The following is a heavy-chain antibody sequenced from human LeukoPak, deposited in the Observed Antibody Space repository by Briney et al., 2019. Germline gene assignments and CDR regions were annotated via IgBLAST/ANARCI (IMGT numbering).Heavy chain of an antibody. V-gene: IGHV1-18*01. CDR2: ISAYNGNT. CDR3: ARRYYYDSSGYPLDY. J-gene: IGHJ4*02. Sequence: ASVTVSCTASGYTFTSYGISWVRQAPGQGLEWMGWISAYNGNTNYAQKLQGRVTMTTDTSTSTAYMELRSLRSDDTAVYYCARRYYYDSSGYPLDYWGQGTLVTVSS. CDR1: GYTFTSYG. D-gene: IGHD3-22*01.